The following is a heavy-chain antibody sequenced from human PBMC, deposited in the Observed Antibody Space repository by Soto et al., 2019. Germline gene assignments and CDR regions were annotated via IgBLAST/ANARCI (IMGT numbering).Heavy chain of an antibody. CDR2: INPNSGGT. V-gene: IGHV1-2*02. Sequence: GASVKVSCKASGYTFTGYYMHWVRQAPGQGLEWMGWINPNSGGTNYAQKFQGRVTMTRDTSISTAYMELSRLRSDDTAVYYCARVRHGDTLYFDYWGQGTLVTVSS. CDR3: ARVRHGDTLYFDY. J-gene: IGHJ4*02. CDR1: GYTFTGYY. D-gene: IGHD4-17*01.